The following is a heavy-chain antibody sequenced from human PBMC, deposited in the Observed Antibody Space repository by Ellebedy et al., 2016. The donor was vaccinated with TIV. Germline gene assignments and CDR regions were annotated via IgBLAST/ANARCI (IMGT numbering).Heavy chain of an antibody. J-gene: IGHJ4*02. CDR1: GFTFSTYW. CDR3: ARGGVVAGADY. V-gene: IGHV3-7*03. CDR2: IKQDESEK. Sequence: GGSLRLSCAASGFTFSTYWMSWVRQAPGKGLEWVANIKQDESEKYYVDSVKGRFTISRDNAKNSLSLQMNNLGGEDTAVYYCARGGVVAGADYWGQGTLVTVSS. D-gene: IGHD6-19*01.